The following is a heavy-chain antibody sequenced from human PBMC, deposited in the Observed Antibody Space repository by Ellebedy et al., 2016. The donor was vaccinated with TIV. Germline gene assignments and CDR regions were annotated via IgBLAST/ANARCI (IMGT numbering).Heavy chain of an antibody. J-gene: IGHJ5*02. Sequence: ASVKVSCKASGGTFSSYAISWVRQAPGQGLEWMGGIIPIFGTANYAQKFQGRVTITADESTSTAYMELSSLRSEDTAVYYCARATIVATMRGGWFDPWGQGTLVTVSS. D-gene: IGHD5-12*01. CDR2: IIPIFGTA. CDR1: GGTFSSYA. CDR3: ARATIVATMRGGWFDP. V-gene: IGHV1-69*13.